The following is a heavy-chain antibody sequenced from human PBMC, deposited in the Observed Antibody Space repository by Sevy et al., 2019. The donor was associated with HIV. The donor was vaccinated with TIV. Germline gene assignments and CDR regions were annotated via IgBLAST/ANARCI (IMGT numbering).Heavy chain of an antibody. D-gene: IGHD5-18*01. CDR2: ISSSSSYI. V-gene: IGHV3-21*01. Sequence: GGSLRLSCAASVFTFSSYSRNWVRQAPGKGLEWVSSISSSSSYIYYADSVKGRFTISRDNAKNSLYLQMNSLRAEDTAVYYCARDGDTAMVYVGGFYFDYWGQGTLVTVSS. J-gene: IGHJ4*02. CDR1: VFTFSSYS. CDR3: ARDGDTAMVYVGGFYFDY.